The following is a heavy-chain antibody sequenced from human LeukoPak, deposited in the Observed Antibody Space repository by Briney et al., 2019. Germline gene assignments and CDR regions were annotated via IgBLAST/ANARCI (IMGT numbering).Heavy chain of an antibody. CDR3: ARMYSSGWYLQEPSYGMDV. CDR2: IYYSGST. V-gene: IGHV4-59*01. J-gene: IGHJ6*02. Sequence: PSETLSLTCTVSGGSLSSYYWSWIRQPPGKGLEWIGYIYYSGSTNYNPSLKSRVTISVDTSKNQFSLKLSSVTAADTAVYYCARMYSSGWYLQEPSYGMDVWGQGTTVTVSS. D-gene: IGHD6-19*01. CDR1: GGSLSSYY.